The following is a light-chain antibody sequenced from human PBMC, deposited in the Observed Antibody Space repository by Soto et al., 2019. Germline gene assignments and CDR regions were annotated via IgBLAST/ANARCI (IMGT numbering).Light chain of an antibody. CDR3: QQDGSTAYT. J-gene: IGKJ2*01. V-gene: IGKV3-20*01. CDR1: QSVFSSY. Sequence: EIVWTQSPGTLSLSPGERATLSCRASQSVFSSYLAWYQQKSGQAPRLLIYGASARDTSIPDRFSGSGSETDFTLTISRLDPEDNAVNHCQQDGSTAYTFGQGTKGESK. CDR2: GAS.